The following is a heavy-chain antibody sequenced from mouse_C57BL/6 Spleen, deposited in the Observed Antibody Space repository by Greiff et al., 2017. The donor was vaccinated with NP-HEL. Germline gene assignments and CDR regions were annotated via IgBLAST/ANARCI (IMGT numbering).Heavy chain of an antibody. CDR1: GYTFTDYY. J-gene: IGHJ1*03. CDR2: IYPGSGST. V-gene: IGHV1-76*01. Sequence: VQLQQSGAELVRPGASVKLSCKASGYTFTDYYINWVKQRPGQGLEWIGRIYPGSGSTYYNEKFKSKATLTADKSSSTAYMQLSSLTSEDSAVEFCARRGEYYGSSYGYFDDWGTGTTVTVSS. CDR3: ARRGEYYGSSYGYFDD. D-gene: IGHD1-1*01.